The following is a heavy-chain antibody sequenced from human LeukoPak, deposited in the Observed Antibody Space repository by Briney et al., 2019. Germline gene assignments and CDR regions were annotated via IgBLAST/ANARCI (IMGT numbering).Heavy chain of an antibody. CDR1: GYSFSTHW. CDR3: ARQTDSNGFFYFGY. Sequence: GESLKISCKCSGYSFSTHWIGWVRQMPGKGLEWMGIIYPGDSDIRYSPSFQGQVTISADKSISTAYLQWSSLKASDTAMYYCARQTDSNGFFYFGYWGQGTLVTVSS. D-gene: IGHD3-22*01. J-gene: IGHJ4*02. V-gene: IGHV5-51*01. CDR2: IYPGDSDI.